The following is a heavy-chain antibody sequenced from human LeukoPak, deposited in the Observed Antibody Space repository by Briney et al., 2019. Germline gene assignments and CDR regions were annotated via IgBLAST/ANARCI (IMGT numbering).Heavy chain of an antibody. CDR3: TTDHGYSSSWYGGSFDY. CDR1: GFTFSNAW. D-gene: IGHD6-13*01. V-gene: IGHV3-15*01. J-gene: IGHJ4*02. CDR2: IKSKTDGGTT. Sequence: GGSLRLSCAASGFTFSNAWMSWVRQAPGKGLEWVGRIKSKTDGGTTDYAAPVKGRFTISRNDSKNTLYLQMNSLKTEDTAVYYCTTDHGYSSSWYGGSFDYWGQGTLVTVSS.